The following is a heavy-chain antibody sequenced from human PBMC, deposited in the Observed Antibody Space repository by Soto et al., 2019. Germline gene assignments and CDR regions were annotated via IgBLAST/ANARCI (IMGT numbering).Heavy chain of an antibody. CDR1: GGSISSGGYS. V-gene: IGHV4-30-2*01. Sequence: QLQLQESGSGLVKPSQTLSLTCAVSGGSISSGGYSWSWIRQPPGKGLEWIGYIYHSGSTYYNPSLKGRVTISVDRSKDQFSLRLSSVTAADTAVYYCASRLTVVGGMDVWGQGTTVTVSS. D-gene: IGHD2-15*01. CDR3: ASRLTVVGGMDV. CDR2: IYHSGST. J-gene: IGHJ6*02.